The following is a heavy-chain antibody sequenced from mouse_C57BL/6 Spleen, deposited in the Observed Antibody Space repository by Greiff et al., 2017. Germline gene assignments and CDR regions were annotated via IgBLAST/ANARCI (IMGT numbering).Heavy chain of an antibody. CDR3: AREGTGTAWFAY. V-gene: IGHV1-18*01. CDR2: INPNNGGT. J-gene: IGHJ3*01. CDR1: GYTFTDYN. Sequence: VHVKQSGPELVKPGASVKIPCKASGYTFTDYNMDWVKQSHGKSLEWIGDINPNNGGTIYNQKFKGKATLTVDKSSSTAYMELRSLTSEDTAVYYCAREGTGTAWFAYWGQGTLVTVSA. D-gene: IGHD4-1*01.